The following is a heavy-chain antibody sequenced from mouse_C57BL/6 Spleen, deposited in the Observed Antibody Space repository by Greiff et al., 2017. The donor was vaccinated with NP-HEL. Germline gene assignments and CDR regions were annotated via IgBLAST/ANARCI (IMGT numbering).Heavy chain of an antibody. CDR2: IYPGDGDT. CDR1: GYAFSSSW. D-gene: IGHD2-4*01. V-gene: IGHV1-82*01. J-gene: IGHJ3*01. Sequence: VQLQESGPELVKPGASVKISCKASGYAFSSSWMNWVKQRPGKGLEWIGRIYPGDGDTNYNGKFKGKATLTADKSSSTAYMQLSSLTSEDSAVYFCARKDDYDPWFAYWGQGTLVTVSA. CDR3: ARKDDYDPWFAY.